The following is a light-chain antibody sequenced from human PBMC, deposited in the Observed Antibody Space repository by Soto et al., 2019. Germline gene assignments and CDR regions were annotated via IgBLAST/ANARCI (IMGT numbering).Light chain of an antibody. CDR1: SGHSTYA. CDR3: QTWGTGIWV. CDR2: LNSDGSH. Sequence: QTVVTQSPSASASLGASVKLTCTLSSGHSTYAIAWHQQQPDKGPRYLMKLNSDGSHTKGDGIPNRFSGSSSGAERYLIISSLQSEDEADYYCQTWGTGIWVFGGGTKVTVL. V-gene: IGLV4-69*01. J-gene: IGLJ3*02.